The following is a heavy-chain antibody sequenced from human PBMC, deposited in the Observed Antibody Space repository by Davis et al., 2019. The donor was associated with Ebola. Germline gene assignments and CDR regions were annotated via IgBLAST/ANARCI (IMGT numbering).Heavy chain of an antibody. J-gene: IGHJ6*02. Sequence: GESLKISCAASGFTFSSYSMNWVRQAPGKGLEWVSSISSSSSYIYYADSVKGRFTISRDNAKNSLYLQMNSLRAEDTAVYYCARDGDSGWYLYYYCYYGMDVWGQGTTVTVSS. CDR3: ARDGDSGWYLYYYCYYGMDV. CDR2: ISSSSSYI. CDR1: GFTFSSYS. V-gene: IGHV3-21*01. D-gene: IGHD6-19*01.